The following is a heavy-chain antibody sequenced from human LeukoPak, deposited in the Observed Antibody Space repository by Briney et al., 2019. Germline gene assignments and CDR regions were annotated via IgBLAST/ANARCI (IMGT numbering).Heavy chain of an antibody. Sequence: GGSLRLSCAVSGFTFSTYAMSWVRQAPGKGLEWVSVISGSGDNTYYADSVKGRFTVSRDNFKNTLYLQMNSLRAEDTALYYCTKRPSTDGYNSWGQGTLVTVSS. CDR2: ISGSGDNT. CDR1: GFTFSTYA. J-gene: IGHJ5*02. V-gene: IGHV3-23*01. CDR3: TKRPSTDGYNS. D-gene: IGHD5-24*01.